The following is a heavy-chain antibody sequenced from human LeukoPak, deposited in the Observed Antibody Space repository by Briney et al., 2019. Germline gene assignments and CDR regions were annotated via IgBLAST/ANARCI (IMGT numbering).Heavy chain of an antibody. Sequence: ASVKVSCRASGYTFTGYGISWVRQAPGQGLEWMGWISAYNGNTNYAQKLQGRVTMTTDTSTSTAYMELRSLRSDDTAVYYCARVASSSWHPTNYYYMDVWGKGTTVTVSS. D-gene: IGHD6-13*01. J-gene: IGHJ6*03. CDR3: ARVASSSWHPTNYYYMDV. CDR1: GYTFTGYG. CDR2: ISAYNGNT. V-gene: IGHV1-18*01.